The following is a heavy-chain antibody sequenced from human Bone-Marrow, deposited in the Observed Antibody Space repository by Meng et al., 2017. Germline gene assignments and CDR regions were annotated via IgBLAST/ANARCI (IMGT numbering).Heavy chain of an antibody. CDR1: GFTFDDYA. CDR3: AKSSYNWNDLDY. V-gene: IGHV3-9*01. J-gene: IGHJ4*02. CDR2: ISWNSGSI. D-gene: IGHD1-20*01. Sequence: LSLTCAASGFTFDDYAMHWVRQAPGKGLEWVSGISWNSGSIGYADSVKGRFTISRDNAKNSLYLQMNSLRAEDTALYYCAKSSYNWNDLDYWGQGTLVTVSS.